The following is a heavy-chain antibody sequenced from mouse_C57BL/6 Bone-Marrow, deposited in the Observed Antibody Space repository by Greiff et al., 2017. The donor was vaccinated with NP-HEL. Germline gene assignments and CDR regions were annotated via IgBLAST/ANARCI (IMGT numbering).Heavy chain of an antibody. CDR3: ARRMDD. CDR1: GYTFTSYW. J-gene: IGHJ4*01. Sequence: VQLQQPGAELVRPGTSVKLSCKASGYTFTSYWMHWVKQRPGQGLEWIGVIDPSDSYTTYNQKFKGKATLTVDTSSSTAYMQLSSLTSEDSAVYYCARRMDDWGKGTSVTVSS. V-gene: IGHV1-59*01. CDR2: IDPSDSYT.